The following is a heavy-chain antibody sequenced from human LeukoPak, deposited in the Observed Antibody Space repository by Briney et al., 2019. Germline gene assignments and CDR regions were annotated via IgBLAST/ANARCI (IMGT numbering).Heavy chain of an antibody. V-gene: IGHV4-39*07. Sequence: SETLSLTCTVSSGSFSSRSYYWDWIRQPPGKGLEWIGGIDYSGNTYYNPSLKSRVTISVDTSKNQFSLKLSSVTAADTAIYYCARRGTGLDWVDPWGQGSLVTVSS. J-gene: IGHJ5*02. CDR1: SGSFSSRSYY. CDR3: ARRGTGLDWVDP. CDR2: IDYSGNT. D-gene: IGHD1-14*01.